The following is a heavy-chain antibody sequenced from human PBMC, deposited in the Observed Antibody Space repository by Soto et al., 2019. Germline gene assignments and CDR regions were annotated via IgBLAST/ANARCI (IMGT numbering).Heavy chain of an antibody. CDR1: GFTVSSNY. Sequence: GGSLRLSCAASGFTVSSNYMSWVRQAPGKGLEWVSVIYSGGSTYYADSVKGRFTISRDNSKNTLYLQMNSLRAEDTAVYYCARDNPASNYYDSSGYVSTLGYFDYWGQGTLVTV. J-gene: IGHJ4*02. D-gene: IGHD3-22*01. CDR3: ARDNPASNYYDSSGYVSTLGYFDY. CDR2: IYSGGST. V-gene: IGHV3-53*01.